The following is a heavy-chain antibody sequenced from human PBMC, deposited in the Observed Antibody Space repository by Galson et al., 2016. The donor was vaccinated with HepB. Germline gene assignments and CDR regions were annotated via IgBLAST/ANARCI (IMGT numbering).Heavy chain of an antibody. V-gene: IGHV3-23*01. D-gene: IGHD6-13*01. CDR2: ISDSGGST. Sequence: SLRLSCAASGFTFSNYAMSWVRQAPGKGLEWVSGISDSGGSTYFADSVMGRFTISRDNSKNTLYLQMNILRAEDTALYYCARGRGSNWRDAFDIWCQGTMVTVSS. CDR1: GFTFSNYA. CDR3: ARGRGSNWRDAFDI. J-gene: IGHJ3*02.